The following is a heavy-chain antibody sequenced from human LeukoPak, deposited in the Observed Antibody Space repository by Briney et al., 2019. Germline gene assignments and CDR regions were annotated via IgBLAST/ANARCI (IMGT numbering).Heavy chain of an antibody. J-gene: IGHJ3*02. D-gene: IGHD3-3*01. CDR2: ISADNGKT. Sequence: GASVKVSCKASGFTFNNYGISWVRQAPGQGLEWMGWISADNGKTNYAQRLQGRVTMTTDTSRSAACMDLRNLRSDDTAVYYCARTRITVFGVFIVPDAADIWGQGTMVTVTS. V-gene: IGHV1-18*01. CDR1: GFTFNNYG. CDR3: ARTRITVFGVFIVPDAADI.